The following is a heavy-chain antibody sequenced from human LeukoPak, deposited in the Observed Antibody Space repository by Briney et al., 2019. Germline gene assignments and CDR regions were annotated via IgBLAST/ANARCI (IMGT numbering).Heavy chain of an antibody. J-gene: IGHJ6*02. D-gene: IGHD6-6*01. CDR1: GFTFSSYG. V-gene: IGHV3-33*01. CDR3: ARGLGESSSFPFYYYYYGMDV. Sequence: GGSLRLSCAASGFTFSSYGMHWVRQAPGKGLEWVAVIWYDGSNKYYADSVKGRFTISRDNSKNTLYLQMNSLRSEDTAVYYCARGLGESSSFPFYYYYYGMDVWGQGTTVTVSS. CDR2: IWYDGSNK.